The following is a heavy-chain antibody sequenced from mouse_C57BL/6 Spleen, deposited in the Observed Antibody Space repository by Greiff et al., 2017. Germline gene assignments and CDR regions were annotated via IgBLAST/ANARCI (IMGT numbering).Heavy chain of an antibody. CDR2: IYPGDGDT. CDR1: GYAFSSSW. CDR3: ARDYGNPYFDY. V-gene: IGHV1-82*01. D-gene: IGHD2-1*01. J-gene: IGHJ2*01. Sequence: VQLQQSGPELVKPGASVKISCKASGYAFSSSWMNWVKQRPGKGLEWIGRIYPGDGDTNYNGKFKGKATLTADKSSSTAYMQLSSLTSEDSAVYFCARDYGNPYFDYWGQGTTRTVSS.